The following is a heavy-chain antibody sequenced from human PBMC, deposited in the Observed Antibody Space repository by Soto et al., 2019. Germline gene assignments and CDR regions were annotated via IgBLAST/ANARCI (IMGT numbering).Heavy chain of an antibody. CDR2: FMPILGAA. CDR1: GGTFSSFT. J-gene: IGHJ3*02. CDR3: ARGNAFDI. Sequence: QLQLVQSGAEVKKPGSSVKVSCKASGGTFSSFTVNWVRQAPGQGLEWMGGFMPILGAANYAPKFQGRVTIIADESTNTGYMELSSLRSEDTAVYYCARGNAFDIWAKGQWSPSPQ. V-gene: IGHV1-69*01.